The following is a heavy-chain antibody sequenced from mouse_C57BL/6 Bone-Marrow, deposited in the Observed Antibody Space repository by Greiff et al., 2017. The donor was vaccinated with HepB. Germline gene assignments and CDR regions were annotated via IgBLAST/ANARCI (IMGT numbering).Heavy chain of an antibody. CDR2: IDPSDSYT. Sequence: QVQLQQPGAELVMPGASVKLSCKASGYTFTSYWMHWVKQRPGQGLEWIGEIDPSDSYTNYNQKFKGKSTLTVDKSSSTAYMQLSSLTSEDSAVYYCAARHPRYFDYWGQGTTLTVSS. CDR1: GYTFTSYW. CDR3: AARHPRYFDY. V-gene: IGHV1-69*01. J-gene: IGHJ2*01.